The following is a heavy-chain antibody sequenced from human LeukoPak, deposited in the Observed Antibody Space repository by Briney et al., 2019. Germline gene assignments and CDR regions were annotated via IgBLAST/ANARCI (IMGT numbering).Heavy chain of an antibody. J-gene: IGHJ3*02. CDR3: ARSRIASSGYDAFDI. D-gene: IGHD6-13*01. CDR1: GFTFSSYG. V-gene: IGHV3-23*01. CDR2: ISGSGGST. Sequence: PGGSLILSCAASGFTFSSYGMTWVRQAPGKGLEWASAISGSGGSTYYADSVKGRSTISRDNSKSTLYLQMNSLRAEDTAVYYCARSRIASSGYDAFDIWGQGTMVTVSS.